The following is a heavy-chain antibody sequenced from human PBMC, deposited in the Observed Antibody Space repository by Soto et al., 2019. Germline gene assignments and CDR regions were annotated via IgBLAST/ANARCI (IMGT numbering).Heavy chain of an antibody. CDR3: ARDGAAAGYEDYYYGMDV. V-gene: IGHV3-33*01. D-gene: IGHD6-13*01. CDR1: GFTFSSYG. Sequence: QVQLVESGGGVVQPGRSLRLSCAASGFTFSSYGMHWVRQAPGKGLEWVAVIWYDGSNKYYADSVKGRFTISRDNSKNTLYLQMNSRRAEDTAVYYCARDGAAAGYEDYYYGMDVWGQGTTVTVSS. CDR2: IWYDGSNK. J-gene: IGHJ6*02.